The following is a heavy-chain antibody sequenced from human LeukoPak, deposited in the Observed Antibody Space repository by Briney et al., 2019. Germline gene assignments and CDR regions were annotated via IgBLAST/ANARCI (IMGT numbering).Heavy chain of an antibody. V-gene: IGHV4-34*01. CDR3: ARDSSGNAYDY. CDR2: INHSGST. D-gene: IGHD3-10*01. CDR1: GGSFSGYY. J-gene: IGHJ4*02. Sequence: SETLSLTCAVYGGSFSGYYWSWIRQPPGKGLEWIGEINHSGSTNYNPSLKSRVTISVDTSKNQFSLKMSSVTAADTAVYYCARDSSGNAYDYWGQGTLVTVSS.